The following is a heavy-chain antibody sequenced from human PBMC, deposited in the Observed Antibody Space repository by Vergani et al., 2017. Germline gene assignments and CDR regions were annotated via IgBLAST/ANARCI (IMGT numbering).Heavy chain of an antibody. D-gene: IGHD3-22*01. CDR1: GFTFDDYA. CDR2: ISWNSGSI. V-gene: IGHV3-9*01. J-gene: IGHJ3*02. CDR3: AKDRVVVITFDAFDI. Sequence: EVQLVESGGGLVQPGRSLRLSCAASGFTFDDYAMHWVRQAPGKGLEWVSGISWNSGSIGYADSVKGRFTISRDNAKNSLYLQMNSLRAEDTAVYYCAKDRVVVITFDAFDIWGQGTMVTVSS.